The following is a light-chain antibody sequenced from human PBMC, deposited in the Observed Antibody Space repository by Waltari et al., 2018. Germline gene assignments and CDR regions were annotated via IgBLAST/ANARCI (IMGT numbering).Light chain of an antibody. V-gene: IGLV2-23*02. CDR2: EVK. J-gene: IGLJ2*01. CDR1: NNDIGSYNL. Sequence: QSALTQPASVSGSPGQSITISCPGTNNDIGSYNLVSWYQQHPAKAPKVIIFEVKKRPSGVSHRCAGTKSGNAASLTVSGLHPEAEADYNCCSVAGTARVVFGGGTKLTVL. CDR3: CSVAGTARVV.